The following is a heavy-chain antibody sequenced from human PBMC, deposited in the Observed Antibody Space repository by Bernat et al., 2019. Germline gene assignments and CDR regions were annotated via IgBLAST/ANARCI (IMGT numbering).Heavy chain of an antibody. CDR2: ISSSSSYI. Sequence: EVQLVESGGGLVKPGGSLRLSCAASGFTFSSYSMNWVRQAPGKGLEWVSYISSSSSYIYYADSVKGRFTISRDNAKNSLYLQMNSLRAEDTAVYYCARGPNYHDRWCRSYMDVWGQGTTVTVSS. V-gene: IGHV3-21*05. J-gene: IGHJ6*03. CDR1: GFTFSSYS. CDR3: ARGPNYHDRWCRSYMDV. D-gene: IGHD2-21*01.